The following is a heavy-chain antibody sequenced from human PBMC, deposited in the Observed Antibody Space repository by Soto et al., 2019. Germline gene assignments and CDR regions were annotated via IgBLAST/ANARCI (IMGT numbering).Heavy chain of an antibody. CDR1: GYTFTSYG. D-gene: IGHD3-22*01. CDR3: ARAIYYYDSSVLYYFDY. J-gene: IGHJ4*02. Sequence: ASVKVSCKASGYTFTSYGISWVRQAPGQGLEWMGWISAYNGNTNYAQKLQGRVTMTTDTSTSTAYMELRSLRSDDTAVYYCARAIYYYDSSVLYYFDYWGQGTLVTVSS. V-gene: IGHV1-18*01. CDR2: ISAYNGNT.